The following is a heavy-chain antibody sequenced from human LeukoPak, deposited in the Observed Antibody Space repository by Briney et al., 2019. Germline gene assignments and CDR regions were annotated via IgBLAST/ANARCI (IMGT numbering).Heavy chain of an antibody. CDR2: ISSSSSTI. V-gene: IGHV3-48*01. J-gene: IGHJ4*02. D-gene: IGHD4-23*01. Sequence: GGSLRLSCAASGFTLSSYSMNWVRQAPGKGLEWVSYISSSSSTIYYADSVKGRFTISRDNAKNSLYLQMNSLRAEDTAVYYCARDLYGGTGADMQDYWGQGTLVTVSS. CDR3: ARDLYGGTGADMQDY. CDR1: GFTLSSYS.